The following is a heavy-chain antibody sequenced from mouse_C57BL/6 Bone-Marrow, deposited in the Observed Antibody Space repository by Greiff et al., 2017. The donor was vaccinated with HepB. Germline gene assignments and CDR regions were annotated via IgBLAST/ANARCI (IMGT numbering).Heavy chain of an antibody. Sequence: VQLQQSGTELVKPGASVKLSCKASGYTFTSYWMHWVKQRPGQGLEWIGNINPSNGGTNYNEKFKSKATLTVDKSSSTAYMQLSSLTSEDSAVYYCARGPYGSSYDWFAYWGQGTLVTVSA. CDR2: INPSNGGT. CDR3: ARGPYGSSYDWFAY. J-gene: IGHJ3*01. CDR1: GYTFTSYW. V-gene: IGHV1-53*01. D-gene: IGHD1-1*01.